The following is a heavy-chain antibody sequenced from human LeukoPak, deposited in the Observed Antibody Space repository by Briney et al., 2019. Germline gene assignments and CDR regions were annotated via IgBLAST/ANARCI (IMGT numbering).Heavy chain of an antibody. CDR1: GFTFSSYA. CDR3: ARVDYYGSGPLDY. J-gene: IGHJ4*02. V-gene: IGHV3-33*08. CDR2: IWYDGSNK. D-gene: IGHD3-10*01. Sequence: GGSLRLSCAASGFTFSSYAMHWVRQAPGKGLEWVAVIWYDGSNKYYADSVKGRFTISRDNSKNTLYLQMNSLRAEDTAVYYCARVDYYGSGPLDYWGQGTLVTVSS.